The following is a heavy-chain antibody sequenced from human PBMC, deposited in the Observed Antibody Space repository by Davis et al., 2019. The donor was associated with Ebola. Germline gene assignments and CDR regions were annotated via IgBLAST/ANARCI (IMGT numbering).Heavy chain of an antibody. V-gene: IGHV1-46*01. CDR3: ARYTSGSSLGY. Sequence: ASVKVSCKASAYTFTGYYMHWVRQAPGQGLEWMGIINPSGGSTNYAQKFQGRITLTRDTSTSTVYMELSSLRSEDTAVYYCARYTSGSSLGYWGQGTLVTVSS. J-gene: IGHJ4*02. CDR1: AYTFTGYY. D-gene: IGHD5-12*01. CDR2: INPSGGST.